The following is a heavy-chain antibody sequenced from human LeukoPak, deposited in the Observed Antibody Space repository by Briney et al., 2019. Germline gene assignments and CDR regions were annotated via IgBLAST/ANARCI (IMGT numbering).Heavy chain of an antibody. CDR3: VKDSGSYRFDY. D-gene: IGHD1-26*01. J-gene: IGHJ4*02. Sequence: PGGSLRLSCSASGFTFSSYAMHWVRQALGKGLEYVSAISSNGGSTYYADSVKGRFTISRDNSKNTLYLQMSSLRAEDTAVYYCVKDSGSYRFDYWGQGTLVTVSS. CDR1: GFTFSSYA. CDR2: ISSNGGST. V-gene: IGHV3-64D*06.